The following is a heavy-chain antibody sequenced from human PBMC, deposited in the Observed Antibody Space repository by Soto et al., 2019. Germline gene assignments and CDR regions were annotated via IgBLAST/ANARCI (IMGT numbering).Heavy chain of an antibody. CDR1: GYTFTSYG. D-gene: IGHD3-3*01. CDR2: ISAYNGNT. CDR3: ARVCRITIFGVFDPGPHDAFDI. J-gene: IGHJ3*02. Sequence: GASVKVSCKASGYTFTSYGISWVRQAPGQGLEWMGWISAYNGNTSYAQKLQGRVTMTTDTSTSTAYMELRSLRSDDTAVYYCARVCRITIFGVFDPGPHDAFDIWGQGTMVT. V-gene: IGHV1-18*01.